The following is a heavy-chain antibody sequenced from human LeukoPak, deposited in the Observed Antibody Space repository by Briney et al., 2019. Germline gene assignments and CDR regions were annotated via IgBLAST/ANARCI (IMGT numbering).Heavy chain of an antibody. D-gene: IGHD4-17*01. CDR3: ARALGDYGNNRVYYFDY. Sequence: ASVKVSCKASGYTFTAYYIHWVRQAPGQGLEWMGWINPNSGGTNYAQKFQGRVTMTRDTSISTAYMDLSRLTSVDTAMYYCARALGDYGNNRVYYFDYWGQGTLVTVSS. V-gene: IGHV1-2*02. J-gene: IGHJ4*02. CDR1: GYTFTAYY. CDR2: INPNSGGT.